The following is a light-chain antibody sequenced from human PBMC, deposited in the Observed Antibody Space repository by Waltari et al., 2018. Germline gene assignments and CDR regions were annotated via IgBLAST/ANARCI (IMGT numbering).Light chain of an antibody. V-gene: IGLV3-10*01. CDR2: EDT. CDR1: ELPRKY. Sequence: SYELTQTPSVSVSPGQTARITCSGHELPRKYAYWFQQKSGQAPRLVIYEDTKRPSGIPDRFSGSSSGTVATLTIAGAQVDDEADYYCYSSDSTGLRVFGGGISVVVL. CDR3: YSSDSTGLRV. J-gene: IGLJ1*01.